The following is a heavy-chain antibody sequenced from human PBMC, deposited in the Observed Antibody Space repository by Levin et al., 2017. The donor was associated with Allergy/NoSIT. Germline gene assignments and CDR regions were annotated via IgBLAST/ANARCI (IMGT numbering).Heavy chain of an antibody. CDR1: GITFSNAW. D-gene: IGHD6-13*01. V-gene: IGHV3-15*01. CDR3: TTYSSSWYYFDY. CDR2: IKNKADGATT. Sequence: GGSLRLSCAASGITFSNAWMSWARQAPGKGLEWVGRIKNKADGATTEYAAPVKGRSTTSRDDSKNTLYLQMNSLKTEDTAVYFCTTYSSSWYYFDYWGQGTLVTVSS. J-gene: IGHJ4*02.